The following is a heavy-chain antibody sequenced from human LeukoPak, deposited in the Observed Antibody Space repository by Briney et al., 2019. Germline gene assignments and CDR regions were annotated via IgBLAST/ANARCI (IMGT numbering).Heavy chain of an antibody. Sequence: GASVTVSFKASGYTFTIYGISWVRQAPGQGLEWMGWISAYNGNTNYAQKFQGRVTMTRDTSISTAYMELSRLRSDDTAVYYCARVDYGSGSYHSYNWFDPWGQGTLVTVSS. CDR2: ISAYNGNT. D-gene: IGHD3-10*01. V-gene: IGHV1-18*01. J-gene: IGHJ5*02. CDR1: GYTFTIYG. CDR3: ARVDYGSGSYHSYNWFDP.